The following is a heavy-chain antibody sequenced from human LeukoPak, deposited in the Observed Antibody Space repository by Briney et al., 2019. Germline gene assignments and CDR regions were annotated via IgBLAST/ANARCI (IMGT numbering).Heavy chain of an antibody. CDR1: GFTFSSYG. Sequence: PGGSLRLSCAASGFTFSSYGMHWVRQAPGKGLEWVAVIWYDGSNKYYADSVKGRFTISGDNSKNTLYLQMNSLRAEDTAAYYCARGDTAMSYYYYGMDVWGQGTTVTVSS. J-gene: IGHJ6*02. V-gene: IGHV3-33*01. CDR2: IWYDGSNK. D-gene: IGHD5-18*01. CDR3: ARGDTAMSYYYYGMDV.